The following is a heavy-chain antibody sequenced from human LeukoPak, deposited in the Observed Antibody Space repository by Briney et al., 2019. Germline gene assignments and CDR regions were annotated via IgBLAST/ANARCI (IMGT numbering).Heavy chain of an antibody. J-gene: IGHJ4*02. V-gene: IGHV3-48*02. D-gene: IGHD3-22*01. CDR2: ISVRSSTI. Sequence: PGGSLRLSCAASGFIFSSYAMNWVRQAPGKGLELVSYISVRSSTIYNADSVKGRFTISRDNAKNPLYLQMSSVRDEDTAVYYCARVRFYYDSSGYGFFDYWGQGALVTVSS. CDR3: ARVRFYYDSSGYGFFDY. CDR1: GFIFSSYA.